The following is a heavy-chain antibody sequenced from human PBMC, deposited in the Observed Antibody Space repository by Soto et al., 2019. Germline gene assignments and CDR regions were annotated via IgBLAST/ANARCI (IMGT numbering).Heavy chain of an antibody. V-gene: IGHV4-34*01. J-gene: IGHJ4*02. D-gene: IGHD4-17*01. CDR3: ATMGTPVTGLYYFDY. Sequence: SEILSLTCAVYGWSFSGYYWTWIRKPTGTGLEWIGEINHSGSTNYNPSLKSRVTISVDTSKNQFSLDLSSVTAADTAVYYCATMGTPVTGLYYFDYWGQGTLVTVSS. CDR2: INHSGST. CDR1: GWSFSGYY.